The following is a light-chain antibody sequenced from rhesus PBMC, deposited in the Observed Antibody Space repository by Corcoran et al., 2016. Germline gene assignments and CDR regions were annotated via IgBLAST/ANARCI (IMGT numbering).Light chain of an antibody. CDR2: RAS. V-gene: IGKV1-25*01. Sequence: DIQMTQSPSSLSASVGDRVTITCQASQDISNNLAWYQQTPGKVPNLLIYRASTLQSGVPSRFSVSGSGTDFTRTISSLQPEDFASYYCQQCYDTPYSFGQGTKVEIK. J-gene: IGKJ2*01. CDR3: QQCYDTPYS. CDR1: QDISNN.